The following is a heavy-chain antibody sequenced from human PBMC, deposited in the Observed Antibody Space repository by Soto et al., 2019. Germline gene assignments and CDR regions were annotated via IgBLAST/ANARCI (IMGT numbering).Heavy chain of an antibody. CDR3: AGNNPGVGYYGMEV. CDR2: IGESGTPT. D-gene: IGHD1-1*01. J-gene: IGHJ6*04. CDR1: GFTFSSYA. V-gene: IGHV3-23*01. Sequence: EVQLLESGGGLVQPGGSLRLSCAASGFTFSSYAMKWVRQAPGKGLEWVSLIGESGTPTYYADSVKGRFTISRDNSGNTLFLEMNGRGAEDTAVYYCAGNNPGVGYYGMEVWGKGTTVTVPS.